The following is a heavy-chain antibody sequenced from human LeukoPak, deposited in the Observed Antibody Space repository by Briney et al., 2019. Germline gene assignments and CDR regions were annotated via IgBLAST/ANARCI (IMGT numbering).Heavy chain of an antibody. CDR1: GGSISSGDYY. J-gene: IGHJ4*02. CDR2: IYYSGST. Sequence: PSQTLSLTCTVSGGSISSGDYYWSWIRQPPGKGLEWIGYIYYSGSTNYNPSLKSRVTISVDTSKNQFSLKLSSVTAADTAVYYCARTYYDILTGYRYFDYWGQGTLVTVSS. V-gene: IGHV4-61*08. D-gene: IGHD3-9*01. CDR3: ARTYYDILTGYRYFDY.